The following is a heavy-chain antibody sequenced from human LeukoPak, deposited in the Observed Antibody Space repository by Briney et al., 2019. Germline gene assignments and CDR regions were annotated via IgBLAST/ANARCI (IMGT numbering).Heavy chain of an antibody. V-gene: IGHV1-69*04. D-gene: IGHD5-18*01. Sequence: SVKVSCKASGYTFTSYGISWVRQAPGQGLEWMGRITPILGIANYAQKFQGRVTITADKSTSTAYMELSSLRSEDTAVYYCASSALRGYSYGPGHFDYWGQGTLVTVSS. CDR2: ITPILGIA. J-gene: IGHJ4*02. CDR1: GYTFTSYG. CDR3: ASSALRGYSYGPGHFDY.